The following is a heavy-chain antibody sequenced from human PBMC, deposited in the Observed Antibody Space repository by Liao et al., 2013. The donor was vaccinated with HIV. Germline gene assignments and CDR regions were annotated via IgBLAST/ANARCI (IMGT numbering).Heavy chain of an antibody. V-gene: IGHV4-39*07. CDR1: GDSISSSTYY. CDR2: VSHSATS. D-gene: IGHD3-3*01. CDR3: VRDGWSEYSFRARKFDF. Sequence: QLQLRESGPGLVKPWETLSLSCSVSGDSISSSTYYWGWIRQPPGKGLEWIGSVSHSATSEYSASFESRVTMSVDTSKNHFSLRLSSVTAADTAVYFCVRDGWSEYSFRARKFDFWGQGILVTVSS. J-gene: IGHJ4*02.